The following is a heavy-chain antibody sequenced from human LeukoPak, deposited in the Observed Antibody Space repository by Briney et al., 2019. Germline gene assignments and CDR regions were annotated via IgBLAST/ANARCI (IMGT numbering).Heavy chain of an antibody. CDR3: ARDQDEYYYGSDN. J-gene: IGHJ4*02. CDR1: VYTFASYG. D-gene: IGHD3-10*01. V-gene: IGHV1-18*01. CDR2: ISAYNGNT. Sequence: ASVKVSFKSSVYTFASYGSSWVRQAPGQGVEWMGWISAYNGNTNYAQKLKGRVTMTTETSTSPDYMELRSLRSDDTAVYYCARDQDEYYYGSDNWGQGTLVTVSS.